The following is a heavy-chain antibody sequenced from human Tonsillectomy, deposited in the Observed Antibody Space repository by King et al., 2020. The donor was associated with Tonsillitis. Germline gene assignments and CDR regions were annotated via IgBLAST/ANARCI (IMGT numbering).Heavy chain of an antibody. Sequence: VQLVESGGGLVQPGGSLRLSCAASGFTFSSYWMNWVRQAPGKGLEWVANVKQDGSEKYYVDSVKGRFSISRDNAKNSLYLQMNSLRAEDTAVYYCARYPPVGGYSSSFDIWGQGTMVTVSS. V-gene: IGHV3-7*03. CDR3: ARYPPVGGYSSSFDI. CDR2: VKQDGSEK. D-gene: IGHD4-23*01. J-gene: IGHJ3*02. CDR1: GFTFSSYW.